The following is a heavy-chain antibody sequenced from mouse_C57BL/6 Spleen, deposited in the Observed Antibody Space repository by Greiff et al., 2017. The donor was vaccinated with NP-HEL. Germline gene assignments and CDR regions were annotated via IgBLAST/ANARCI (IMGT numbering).Heavy chain of an antibody. Sequence: QVQLQQSGAELARPGASVKLSCKASGYTFTSYGISWVKQRTGQGLEWIGEIYPRSGNTYYNEKFKGKATLTADKSSSTAYMELRSLTSEDSAVYFCARQTVVAHYAMDYWGQGTSVTVSS. CDR2: IYPRSGNT. CDR1: GYTFTSYG. J-gene: IGHJ4*01. CDR3: ARQTVVAHYAMDY. V-gene: IGHV1-81*01. D-gene: IGHD1-1*01.